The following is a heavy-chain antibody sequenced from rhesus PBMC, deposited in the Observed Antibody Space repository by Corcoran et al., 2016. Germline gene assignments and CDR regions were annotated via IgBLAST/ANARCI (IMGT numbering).Heavy chain of an antibody. CDR3: TTDRILRWS. CDR1: GSAFSNSW. J-gene: IGHJ4*01. D-gene: IGHD2-21*01. V-gene: IGHV3-30*02. CDR2: IKAKGDGETM. Sequence: EGQLVASGGGSVEPGGSLRLPCAASGSAFSNSWMNWVRQDPGKGLEWIARIKAKGDGETMEYAASVRGRFSISRDDSQSTLYLQMNSLTTKDTAVYYCTTDRILRWSWGQGVLVAVSS.